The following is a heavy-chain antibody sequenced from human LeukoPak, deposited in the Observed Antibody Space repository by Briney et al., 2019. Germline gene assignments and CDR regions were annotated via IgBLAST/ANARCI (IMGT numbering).Heavy chain of an antibody. D-gene: IGHD3-10*01. V-gene: IGHV3-21*01. CDR1: GFTFSSYT. J-gene: IGHJ3*02. Sequence: GGSLRLSCAASGFTFSSYTMHWVRQAPGKGLEWVSTISSSTTYIYHADSVKGRFTISRHNAKNSLYLQMNSLRAEDTAVYYCARGGRISDAFDICGHGTMVTVSS. CDR2: ISSSTTYI. CDR3: ARGGRISDAFDI.